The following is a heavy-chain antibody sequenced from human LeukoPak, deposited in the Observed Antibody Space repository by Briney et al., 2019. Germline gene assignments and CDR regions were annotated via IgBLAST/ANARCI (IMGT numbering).Heavy chain of an antibody. V-gene: IGHV6-1*01. CDR2: TYYRSKWYN. Sequence: SQTLSLTCAISGDSVSSNSAAWNWIRQSPSRGLEWLGSTYYRSKWYNDYAESVKSRITINPDTSKNQFSLQLNSVTPEDTAVYYCTRDEQWLVYFDYWGQGTLVTVSS. CDR1: GDSVSSNSAA. J-gene: IGHJ4*02. D-gene: IGHD6-19*01. CDR3: TRDEQWLVYFDY.